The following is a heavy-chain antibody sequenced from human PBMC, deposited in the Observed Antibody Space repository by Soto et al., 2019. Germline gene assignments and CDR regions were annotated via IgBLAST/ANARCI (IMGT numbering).Heavy chain of an antibody. CDR3: AIDHIAARYYYYYGMDV. CDR2: ISSSSSYI. Sequence: EVQLVESGGGLVKPGGSLRLSCAASGFTFSSYSMNWVRQAPGKGLEWVSSISSSSSYIYYADSVKGRFTIYRDNAKNSLYLQMNSLRAEDTAVYYCAIDHIAARYYYYYGMDVWGQGTTVTVSS. CDR1: GFTFSSYS. J-gene: IGHJ6*02. D-gene: IGHD6-6*01. V-gene: IGHV3-21*01.